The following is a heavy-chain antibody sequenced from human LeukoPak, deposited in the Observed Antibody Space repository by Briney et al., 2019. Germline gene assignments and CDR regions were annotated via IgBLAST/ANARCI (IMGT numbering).Heavy chain of an antibody. V-gene: IGHV1-69*13. CDR2: IIPIFGTA. Sequence: ASVKVACKASGGTFSSYAISWVRQAPGQGLEWMGGIIPIFGTANYAQKFQGRVTITAHESTSTAYMELSSLRSEDTAVYYCARDRIAVAGWYYFDYWGQGTLVTVSS. J-gene: IGHJ4*02. D-gene: IGHD6-19*01. CDR3: ARDRIAVAGWYYFDY. CDR1: GGTFSSYA.